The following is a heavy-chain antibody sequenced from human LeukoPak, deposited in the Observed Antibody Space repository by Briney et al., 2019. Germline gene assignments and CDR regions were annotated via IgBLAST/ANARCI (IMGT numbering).Heavy chain of an antibody. V-gene: IGHV1-69*13. D-gene: IGHD5-12*01. Sequence: ASVKVSCKASGGTFSSYAISWVRQAPGQGLEWMGGIIPIFGTANYAQKFQGRVTITADESTSTAYMELSSLRSEDTAVYYCARGGDSGYDFDYWGQGTLVTVSS. CDR3: ARGGDSGYDFDY. CDR2: IIPIFGTA. J-gene: IGHJ4*02. CDR1: GGTFSSYA.